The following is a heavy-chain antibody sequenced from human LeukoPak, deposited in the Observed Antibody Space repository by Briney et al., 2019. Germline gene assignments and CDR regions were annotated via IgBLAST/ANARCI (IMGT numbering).Heavy chain of an antibody. D-gene: IGHD5-18*01. V-gene: IGHV4-59*01. CDR3: ARDLRYSYGFNWFDP. CDR2: IYYSGST. CDR1: GGSISSYY. J-gene: IGHJ5*02. Sequence: PSETLSLTCTVSGGSISSYYWSWIRQPPGKGLEWIGYIYYSGSTNYNPSLKSRVTISVDTSKNQFSLKLSSVTAADTAVYYCARDLRYSYGFNWFDPWGQGTLVTVSS.